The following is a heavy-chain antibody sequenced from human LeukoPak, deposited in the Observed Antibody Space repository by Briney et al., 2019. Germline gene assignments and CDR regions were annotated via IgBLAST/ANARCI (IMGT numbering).Heavy chain of an antibody. V-gene: IGHV7-4-1*02. Sequence: ASVKVSCKASGYTFTSYAMNWVRQAPGQGLEWMGWINTNTGNPTYAQGFTGRFVFSLDTSVSTAYLQISSLKAEDTAVYYCARGFRDGYNSSYYYYGMDVWGQGTTVTVSS. J-gene: IGHJ6*02. CDR2: INTNTGNP. CDR3: ARGFRDGYNSSYYYYGMDV. D-gene: IGHD5-24*01. CDR1: GYTFTSYA.